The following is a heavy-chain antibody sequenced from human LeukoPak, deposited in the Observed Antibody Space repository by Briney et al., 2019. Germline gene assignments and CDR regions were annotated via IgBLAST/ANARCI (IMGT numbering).Heavy chain of an antibody. CDR1: GYSFSTYW. Sequence: PGESLKISCKGSGYSFSTYWIGWVRQMPGKGLEWMGLINAADSDTRYSPSFQGQVLISVDKSISTAYLQWGNLKAMDTAFYYCARVPCTGGSCSRTFDYWGQGTLVTVYS. CDR3: ARVPCTGGSCSRTFDY. CDR2: INAADSDT. D-gene: IGHD2-8*02. V-gene: IGHV5-51*01. J-gene: IGHJ4*02.